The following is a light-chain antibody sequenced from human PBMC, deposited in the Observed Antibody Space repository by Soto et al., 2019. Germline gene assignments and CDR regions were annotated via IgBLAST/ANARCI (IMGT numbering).Light chain of an antibody. CDR2: GAS. CDR1: QSVSSSY. J-gene: IGKJ1*01. Sequence: EIVLTQSPGTLSLSPGERATLSCRASQSVSSSYLAWYQQKPAQAPRLLIYGASSRATGIPDRFSGSGSGTDFTLTISRLEPEDFAVYYCQQYGSSPLWTFGQGTKVDIK. V-gene: IGKV3-20*01. CDR3: QQYGSSPLWT.